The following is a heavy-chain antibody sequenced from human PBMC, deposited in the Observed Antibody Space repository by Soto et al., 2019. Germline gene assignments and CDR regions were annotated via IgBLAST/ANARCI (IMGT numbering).Heavy chain of an antibody. Sequence: QLQLQESGSGLVKPSQTLSLTCAVSGGSISSGGYSWSWIRQPPGQGLEWIGYIYHSGSTYYNPSHRSRATISEDCSNNQFSLKLSSVTAAVTAVYYCARGAIAMASSVAFDIWGQGTMVTVSS. D-gene: IGHD5-18*01. CDR1: GGSISSGGYS. CDR2: IYHSGST. V-gene: IGHV4-30-2*01. CDR3: ARGAIAMASSVAFDI. J-gene: IGHJ3*02.